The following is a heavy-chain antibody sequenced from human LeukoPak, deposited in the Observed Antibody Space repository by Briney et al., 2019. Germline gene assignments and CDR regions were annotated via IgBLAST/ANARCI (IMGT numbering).Heavy chain of an antibody. J-gene: IGHJ4*02. CDR3: ARDSSSVATLDY. D-gene: IGHD5-12*01. Sequence: PSETLSLTCTVSGGSISSHYWSWIRQPPGKGLEWIGYIYYSGSTNYNPSLKSRVTISVDTSKNQFSLKLSSVTAADTAVYYCARDSSSVATLDYCDQGTLVTVSS. CDR1: GGSISSHY. V-gene: IGHV4-59*11. CDR2: IYYSGST.